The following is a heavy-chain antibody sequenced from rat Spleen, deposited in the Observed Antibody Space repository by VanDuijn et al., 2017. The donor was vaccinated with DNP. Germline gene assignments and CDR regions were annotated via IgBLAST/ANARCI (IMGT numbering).Heavy chain of an antibody. J-gene: IGHJ4*01. V-gene: IGHV5S13*01. CDR3: ATHDPTVATYPYAMDA. CDR2: ISTGGGST. D-gene: IGHD1-3*01. CDR1: GFTFSNYG. Sequence: EVQLVESGGGLVQPGRSLKLSCAASGFTFSNYGMAWVRQAPKKGLEWVATISTGGGSTYYRDSVKGRFTISRDNAKSTLYLQMDSLRSEDTATYYCATHDPTVATYPYAMDAWGQGTSVTVSS.